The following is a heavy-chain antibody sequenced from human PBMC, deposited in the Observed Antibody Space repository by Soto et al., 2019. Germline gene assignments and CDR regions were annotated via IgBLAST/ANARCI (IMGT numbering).Heavy chain of an antibody. D-gene: IGHD3-10*01. Sequence: GASVKVSCKASGGTFSSYAISWVRQAPGQGLEWMGGIIPIFGTANYAQKFQGRVTITADESTSTAYMELSSLRSEDTAVYYCARDAMVRGVIIMDLWGQGTTVTVSS. CDR2: IIPIFGTA. CDR1: GGTFSSYA. J-gene: IGHJ6*02. CDR3: ARDAMVRGVIIMDL. V-gene: IGHV1-69*13.